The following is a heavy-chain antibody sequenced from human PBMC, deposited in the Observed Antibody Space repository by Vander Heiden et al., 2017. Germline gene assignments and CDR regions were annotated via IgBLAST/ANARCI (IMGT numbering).Heavy chain of an antibody. CDR1: GYTFTSYD. J-gene: IGHJ6*02. D-gene: IGHD6-6*01. Sequence: QVQLVQSGAEVTKPGASVKVSCQASGYTFTSYDINWVRQATGQGLEWMGWMNPNSGNTGYAQKFQGRVTMTRNTSISTAYMELSSLRSEDTAVYYCVSSIAARRGFYYYGMDVWGQGTTVTVSS. CDR2: MNPNSGNT. CDR3: VSSIAARRGFYYYGMDV. V-gene: IGHV1-8*01.